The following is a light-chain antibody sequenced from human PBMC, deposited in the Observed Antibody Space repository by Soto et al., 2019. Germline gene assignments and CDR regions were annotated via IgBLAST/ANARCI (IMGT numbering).Light chain of an antibody. Sequence: DIQMTQSPSTLSASVGDRVTITCRASQSISSWLAWYQQKPGKAPKLLIYKASSLESGVPSRFSGSGYGTEFTLTISSLQPDDLATYYCQQYNSYSTYGQGTKVEIK. V-gene: IGKV1-5*03. CDR1: QSISSW. J-gene: IGKJ1*01. CDR2: KAS. CDR3: QQYNSYST.